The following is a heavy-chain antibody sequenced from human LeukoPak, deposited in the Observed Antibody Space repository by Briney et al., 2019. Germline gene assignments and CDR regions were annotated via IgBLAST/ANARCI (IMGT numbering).Heavy chain of an antibody. CDR3: ARATSDSSGLYSFDY. V-gene: IGHV4-59*12. J-gene: IGHJ4*02. CDR2: IYYSGST. D-gene: IGHD3-22*01. CDR1: GGSSSSNY. Sequence: SSETLSLTCTVSGGSSSSNYWGWIRQPPGKGLEWIGYIYYSGSTYYNPSLKSRVTMSVDTSKNQFSLKLSSVTAVDTAVYFCARATSDSSGLYSFDYWGQGTLVTVSS.